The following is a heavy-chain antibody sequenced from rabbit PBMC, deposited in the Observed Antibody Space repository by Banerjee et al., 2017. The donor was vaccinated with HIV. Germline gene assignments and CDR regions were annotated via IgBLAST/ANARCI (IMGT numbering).Heavy chain of an antibody. J-gene: IGHJ4*01. CDR3: ARGLVAGVLDL. Sequence: QGQLVESGGGLVQPEGSLTLTCNASGIDFSRSFWIFWVRQTPGKGLEWIGCISPTYGATDYANWVNGRFTISLDNAQNTVFLQMTSLTAADTATYFCARGLVAGVLDLWGPGTLVTVS. D-gene: IGHD3-3*01. V-gene: IGHV1S47*01. CDR2: ISPTYGAT. CDR1: GIDFSRSF.